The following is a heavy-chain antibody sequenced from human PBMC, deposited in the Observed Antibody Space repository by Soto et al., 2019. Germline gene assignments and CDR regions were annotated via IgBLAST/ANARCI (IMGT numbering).Heavy chain of an antibody. Sequence: PSSTXSLTCAFSGFPISSYYLIWIRQPAGKGLEWIGRIYSSGSTNYNPSLKSRVTMSVDTSKNQFSLKLSSVTAADTAVYYCGSKGGNSGYYYWGQRTPVTVSS. J-gene: IGHJ4*02. CDR1: GFPISSYY. V-gene: IGHV4-4*07. D-gene: IGHD3-22*01. CDR3: GSKGGNSGYYY. CDR2: IYSSGST.